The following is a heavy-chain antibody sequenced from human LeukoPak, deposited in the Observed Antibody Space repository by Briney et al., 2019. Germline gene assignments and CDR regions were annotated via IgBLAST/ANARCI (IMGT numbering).Heavy chain of an antibody. V-gene: IGHV3-23*01. Sequence: GGSLRLSCAASGFTFSSYAMNWVRQAPGKGLEWVSAISGSGVSTSYADSVKGRFTISSDIFKNTLYLQMNSLRAEDTAVYYCAKDQRDGANPYYFDYWGQGTLVTVSS. D-gene: IGHD5-24*01. CDR1: GFTFSSYA. J-gene: IGHJ4*02. CDR2: ISGSGVST. CDR3: AKDQRDGANPYYFDY.